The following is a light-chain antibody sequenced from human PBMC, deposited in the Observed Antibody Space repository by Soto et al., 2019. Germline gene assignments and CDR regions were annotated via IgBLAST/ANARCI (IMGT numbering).Light chain of an antibody. Sequence: EGVMTQSPATLSVSPGDRAILSCRASHNVNTNVAWYQQRPGQPPRLLIYGASTRASDVPGRFSGSGSGREFTLTITSLQSEDFAIYSCHQYNSWPWTFGQGTKVDIK. CDR1: HNVNTN. V-gene: IGKV3-15*01. J-gene: IGKJ1*01. CDR3: HQYNSWPWT. CDR2: GAS.